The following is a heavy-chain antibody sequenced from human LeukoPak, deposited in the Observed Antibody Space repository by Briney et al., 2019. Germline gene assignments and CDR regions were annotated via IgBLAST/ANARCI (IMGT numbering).Heavy chain of an antibody. CDR3: ARGGIVATILTDSFDY. D-gene: IGHD5-12*01. J-gene: IGHJ4*02. CDR1: GYTFTSYS. Sequence: ALVKVSCKTSGYTFTSYSISWVHQAPGQGLEWMGWISGYNGNTNYAQNLQGRVTMTTDTSTSTAYMELRSLRSDDTAVYYCARGGIVATILTDSFDYWGQGTLVTVSS. V-gene: IGHV1-18*01. CDR2: ISGYNGNT.